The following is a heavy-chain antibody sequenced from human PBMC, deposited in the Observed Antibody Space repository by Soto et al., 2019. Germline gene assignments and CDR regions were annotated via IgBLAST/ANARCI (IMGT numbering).Heavy chain of an antibody. D-gene: IGHD5-12*01. Sequence: SETLSLTCTVSGGSISSDYWSWIRQPPGKGLEWIGYIYYSGSTYYNPSLKSRVTISVDRSKNQFSLKLSSVTAADTAVYYCARRRGFPYYYGMDVWGQGTTVTVSS. CDR3: ARRRGFPYYYGMDV. J-gene: IGHJ6*02. CDR1: GGSISSDY. V-gene: IGHV4-59*12. CDR2: IYYSGST.